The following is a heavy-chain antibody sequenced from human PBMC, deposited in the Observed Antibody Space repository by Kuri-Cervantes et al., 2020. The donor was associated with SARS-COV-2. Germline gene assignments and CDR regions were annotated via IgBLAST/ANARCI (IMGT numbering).Heavy chain of an antibody. D-gene: IGHD5-12*01. J-gene: IGHJ4*02. CDR1: GFPFSSFA. Sequence: GESLKISCAASGFPFSSFAMSWVRQAPGKGLEWVSAISGSGGSTYYADSGKGRFTISRDNSKNTLYLQMNSLRAEDAAADYCAKPLGYSGYDPPDYWGQGTLVTVSS. CDR2: ISGSGGST. V-gene: IGHV3-23*01. CDR3: AKPLGYSGYDPPDY.